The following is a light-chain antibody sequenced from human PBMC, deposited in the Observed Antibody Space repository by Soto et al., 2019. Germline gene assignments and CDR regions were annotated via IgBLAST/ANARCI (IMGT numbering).Light chain of an antibody. CDR2: EVS. J-gene: IGLJ3*02. CDR1: SSDVGGYNY. V-gene: IGLV2-14*01. CDR3: CSYAGSSTWV. Sequence: QSALTQPASVSGSPGQSITISCTGTSSDVGGYNYVSWYQQHPGKAPKLMIYEVSDRPSGVSNRFSGSKSGNTASLRISGLQAEDEADYYCCSYAGSSTWVFGGGTQLTVL.